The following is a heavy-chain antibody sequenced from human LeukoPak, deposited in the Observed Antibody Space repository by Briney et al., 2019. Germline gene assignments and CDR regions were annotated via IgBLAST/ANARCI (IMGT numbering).Heavy chain of an antibody. CDR3: ARGGGIAAAGTRGAYYYYYMDV. CDR2: INHSGIT. V-gene: IGHV4-34*01. J-gene: IGHJ6*03. Sequence: SETLSLTCAVYGGSFSGYYWSWIRHPPGKGLEWIGEINHSGITNYNPSLKSRVTISVDTSKNQFSLKLSSVTAADTAVYYCARGGGIAAAGTRGAYYYYYMDVWGKGTTVTVSS. CDR1: GGSFSGYY. D-gene: IGHD6-13*01.